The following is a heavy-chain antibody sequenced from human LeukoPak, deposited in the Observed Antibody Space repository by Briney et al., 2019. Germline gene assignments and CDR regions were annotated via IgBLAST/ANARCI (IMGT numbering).Heavy chain of an antibody. CDR1: GFTPSMHG. CDR3: AKGGKWLVPNIYFYYYMDV. V-gene: IGHV3-33*06. Sequence: PGGSLRLFFAAAGFTPSMHGMPAFCPAPNNVHKSAPAIWYEICNKYCAGSVKGRFTISRDNSKNTLYLQMNSLRAGETAVYYCAKGGKWLVPNIYFYYYMDVWGKGTTVTVSS. J-gene: IGHJ6*03. CDR2: IWYEICNK. D-gene: IGHD6-19*01.